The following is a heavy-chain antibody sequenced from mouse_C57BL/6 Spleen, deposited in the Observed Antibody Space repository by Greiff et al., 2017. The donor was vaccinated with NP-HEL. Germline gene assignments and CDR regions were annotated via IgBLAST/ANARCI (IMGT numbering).Heavy chain of an antibody. CDR2: IYPRSGNT. CDR3: AFYGSSLFAY. D-gene: IGHD1-1*01. J-gene: IGHJ3*01. Sequence: VKLQESGAELARPGASVKLSCKASGYTFTSYGISWVKQRTGQGLEWIGEIYPRSGNTYYNEKFKGKATLTADKSSSTAYMELRSLTSEDSAVYFCAFYGSSLFAYWGQGTLVTVSA. CDR1: GYTFTSYG. V-gene: IGHV1-81*01.